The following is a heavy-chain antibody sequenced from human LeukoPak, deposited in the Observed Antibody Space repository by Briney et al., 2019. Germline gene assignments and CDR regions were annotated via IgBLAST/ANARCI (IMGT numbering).Heavy chain of an antibody. CDR2: MNPNSGNT. CDR1: GYTFTSYD. V-gene: IGHV1-8*01. Sequence: ASVKVSCKASGYTFTSYDINWVRQATGRGLEWMGWMNPNSGNTGYAQKFQGRVTMTRNTSISTAYMELSSLRSEDTAVYYCARMLSDYYDSSGNNSPDDYWGQGTLVTVSS. J-gene: IGHJ4*02. CDR3: ARMLSDYYDSSGNNSPDDY. D-gene: IGHD3-22*01.